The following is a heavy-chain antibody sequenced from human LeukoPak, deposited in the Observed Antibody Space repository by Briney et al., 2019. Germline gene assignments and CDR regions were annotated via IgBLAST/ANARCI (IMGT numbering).Heavy chain of an antibody. V-gene: IGHV1-69*13. CDR3: ARSVRRRLTRSEFDY. CDR1: GGTFSSYA. CDR2: IIPIFGTA. D-gene: IGHD3-9*01. J-gene: IGHJ4*02. Sequence: SVKVSCKASGGTFSSYAISWVRQAPGQGLEWMGGIIPIFGTANYAQKFQGRVTITADESTSTAYMELSSLRSEDTAVYYCARSVRRRLTRSEFDYWGQGTLVTVSS.